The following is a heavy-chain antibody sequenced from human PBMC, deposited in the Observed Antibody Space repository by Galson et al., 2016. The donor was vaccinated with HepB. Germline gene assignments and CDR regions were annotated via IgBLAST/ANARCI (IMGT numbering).Heavy chain of an antibody. Sequence: QSGADVTKPGESLKISCKGSGYIFNNFWVAWVRQMPGKGLEWMGIIYPGDSHSRYSPSLQGQVTISADKSINTAYLQWSSLTASDTAVNYCARTHSGGTDYYYYAMDVWGQGTTVTVSS. CDR3: ARTHSGGTDYYYYAMDV. CDR1: GYIFNNFW. V-gene: IGHV5-51*01. J-gene: IGHJ6*02. CDR2: IYPGDSHS. D-gene: IGHD2-15*01.